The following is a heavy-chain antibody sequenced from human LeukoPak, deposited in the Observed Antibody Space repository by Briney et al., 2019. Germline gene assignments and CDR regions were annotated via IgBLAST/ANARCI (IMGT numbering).Heavy chain of an antibody. CDR2: IFYSGST. CDR3: AREKIGTGTVLGKDYYMDV. J-gene: IGHJ6*03. D-gene: IGHD3-16*01. CDR1: GGSISTSNYY. V-gene: IGHV4-39*07. Sequence: PSETLSLTCTVSGGSISTSNYYWGWIRQPPGKGLEWIGNIFYSGSTYYSPSLKSRVTISVDTSKNQFSLKLSSVTAADTAMYYCAREKIGTGTVLGKDYYMDVWGKGTTVTVSS.